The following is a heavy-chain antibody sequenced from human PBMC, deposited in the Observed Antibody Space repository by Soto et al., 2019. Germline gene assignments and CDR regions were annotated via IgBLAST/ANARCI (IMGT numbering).Heavy chain of an antibody. CDR2: IYDRGTH. CDR1: GGSVSSSSYY. V-gene: IGHV4-61*01. Sequence: SETLSLTCTVSGGSVSSSSYYWSWIRQPPGKGLEWIGYIYDRGTHKYDPPHKSRVTTSVHTSKNQFSLKLSYVTAAATAVYYCARRLQSTAPYYSYYMDVWGKGNTVTVSS. CDR3: ARRLQSTAPYYSYYMDV. D-gene: IGHD3-16*01. J-gene: IGHJ6*03.